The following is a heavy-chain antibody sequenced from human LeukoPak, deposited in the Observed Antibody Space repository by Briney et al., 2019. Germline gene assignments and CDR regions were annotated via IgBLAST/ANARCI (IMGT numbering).Heavy chain of an antibody. CDR3: ARDSYSSSSGGFDY. D-gene: IGHD6-6*01. V-gene: IGHV4-30-4*01. J-gene: IGHJ4*02. CDR2: IYYSGST. CDR1: GGSISSGDYC. Sequence: SETLSLTCTVSGGSISSGDYCWSWIRQPPGKGLEWIGYIYYSGSTYYNPSLKSRVTISVDTSKNQFSLKLSSVTAADTAVYYCARDSYSSSSGGFDYWGQGTLVTVSS.